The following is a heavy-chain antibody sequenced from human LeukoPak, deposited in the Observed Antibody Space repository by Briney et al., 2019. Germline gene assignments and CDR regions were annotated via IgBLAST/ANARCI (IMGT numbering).Heavy chain of an antibody. CDR3: ASGYSSGWFEYFQH. CDR1: GGSMSSSSYY. CDR2: IYYSGST. D-gene: IGHD6-19*01. V-gene: IGHV4-39*01. J-gene: IGHJ1*01. Sequence: PSETLSLTCNVSGGSMSSSSYYWGWIRQPPGKGLEWIGSIYYSGSTYYNPSLKSRVTISVDTSKNQFSLKLSSVTAADTAVYYCASGYSSGWFEYFQHWGQGTLVTVSS.